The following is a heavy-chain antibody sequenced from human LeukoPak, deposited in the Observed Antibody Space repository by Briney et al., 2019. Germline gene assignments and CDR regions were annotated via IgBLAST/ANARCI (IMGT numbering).Heavy chain of an antibody. J-gene: IGHJ4*02. CDR2: INPNTGAT. V-gene: IGHV1-2*02. CDR3: ASYPRYSSSPPFDY. CDR1: GYTFTGQD. Sequence: ASVKVSCKXSGYTFTGQDMHWVRQAPRQGFEWMGWINPNTGATKYSQKFQGRVTMTRDTTINTAYMELTSLTSDDTAVYYCASYPRYSSSPPFDYWGQGTMVTVSP. D-gene: IGHD6-6*01.